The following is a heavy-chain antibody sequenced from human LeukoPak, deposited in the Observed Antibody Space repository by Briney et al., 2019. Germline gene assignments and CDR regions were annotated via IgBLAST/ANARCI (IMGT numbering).Heavy chain of an antibody. CDR1: GGSISSYY. D-gene: IGHD4-17*01. CDR2: IYYSGST. CDR3: AREGATVTTKNHFWSETRGDAFDI. V-gene: IGHV4-59*01. Sequence: SETLSLTCTVSGGSISSYYWSWIRQPPGKGLEWIGYIYYSGSTNYDPSLKSRVTISVDTSKNQFSLKLSSVTAADTAVYYCAREGATVTTKNHFWSETRGDAFDIWGQGTMVTVSS. J-gene: IGHJ3*02.